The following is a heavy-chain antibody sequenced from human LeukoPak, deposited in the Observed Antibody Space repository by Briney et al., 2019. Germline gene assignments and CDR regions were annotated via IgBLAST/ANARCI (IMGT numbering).Heavy chain of an antibody. D-gene: IGHD6-13*01. CDR2: IIPIFGTA. Sequence: SVKVSCKASGGTFSSYAISWVRQAPGQGLEWMGGIIPIFGTANYAQKFQGRVAITTDESTSTAYMELSSLRSEDTAVYYCARGGRGSSWFDNWGQGTLVTVSS. V-gene: IGHV1-69*05. CDR1: GGTFSSYA. CDR3: ARGGRGSSWFDN. J-gene: IGHJ4*02.